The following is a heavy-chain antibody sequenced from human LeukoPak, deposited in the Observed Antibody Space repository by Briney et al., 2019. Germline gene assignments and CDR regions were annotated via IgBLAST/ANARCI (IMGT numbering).Heavy chain of an antibody. CDR3: AKTGNYNWNGFDY. D-gene: IGHD1-20*01. CDR2: ISCDGSNK. Sequence: QSGGSLRLSCAASRFTFSNYGMHWVRQAPGKGLEWVAIISCDGSNKYYADSVKGRFTISRDNSKNTLYLQMNSLRVEDSAVYYCAKTGNYNWNGFDYWGQGTLVTVSS. J-gene: IGHJ4*02. V-gene: IGHV3-30*18. CDR1: RFTFSNYG.